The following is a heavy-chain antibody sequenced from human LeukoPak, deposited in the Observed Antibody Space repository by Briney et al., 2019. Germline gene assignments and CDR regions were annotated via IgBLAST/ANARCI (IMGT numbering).Heavy chain of an antibody. J-gene: IGHJ4*02. CDR1: GGSFSGYY. CDR2: INHSGST. D-gene: IGHD3-22*01. CDR3: ARARYYDSSGYPGTTGFDY. V-gene: IGHV4-34*01. Sequence: SETLSLTCAVYGGSFSGYYWSCIRQRPGKGLEWIGEINHSGSTNYNPSLKSRVTISVDTSKNQFSLKLCSVTAADTAVYYCARARYYDSSGYPGTTGFDYWGQGTLVTVSS.